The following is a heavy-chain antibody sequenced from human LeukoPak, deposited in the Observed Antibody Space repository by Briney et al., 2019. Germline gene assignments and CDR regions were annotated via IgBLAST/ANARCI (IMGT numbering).Heavy chain of an antibody. J-gene: IGHJ4*02. V-gene: IGHV3-21*01. CDR2: ISSSSSYI. Sequence: PGGSLRLSCAASGFTFSSYSMNWVRQAPGKGLEWVSSISSSSSYIYYADPVKGRFTISRDNAKNSLYLQMNSLRAEDTAVYYCARFSEGLQPDFDYWGQGTLVTVSS. D-gene: IGHD5-24*01. CDR1: GFTFSSYS. CDR3: ARFSEGLQPDFDY.